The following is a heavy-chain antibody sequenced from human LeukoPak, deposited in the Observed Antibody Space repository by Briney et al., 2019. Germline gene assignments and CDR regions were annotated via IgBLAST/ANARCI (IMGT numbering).Heavy chain of an antibody. V-gene: IGHV3-7*01. Sequence: PGGSLRLSCAASGFTFSSYWMSWVRQAPGKGLEWVANIKQDGSEKYYVYSVKCRFTVSRDNAKNSLYLQMNSLRAEDTAVYYCARDGREQLVVGVLYYYYYMDVWGKGTTVTVSS. CDR3: ARDGREQLVVGVLYYYYYMDV. CDR1: GFTFSSYW. D-gene: IGHD6-6*01. CDR2: IKQDGSEK. J-gene: IGHJ6*03.